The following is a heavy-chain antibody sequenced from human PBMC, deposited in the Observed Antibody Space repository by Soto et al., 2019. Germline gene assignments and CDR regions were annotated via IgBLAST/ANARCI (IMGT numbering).Heavy chain of an antibody. V-gene: IGHV1-3*01. CDR3: AGVPYSSSYPYNWFDP. Sequence: ASVKVSCKASGYTFTSYAMHWVRQAPGQRLEWMGWINAGNGNTKYSQKFQGRVTITRDTSASTAYMELSSLRSEDTAVYYCAGVPYSSSYPYNWFDPWGQGTLVTVSS. CDR1: GYTFTSYA. J-gene: IGHJ5*02. D-gene: IGHD6-6*01. CDR2: INAGNGNT.